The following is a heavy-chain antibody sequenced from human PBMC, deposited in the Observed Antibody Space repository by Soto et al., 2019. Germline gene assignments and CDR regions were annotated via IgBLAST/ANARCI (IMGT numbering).Heavy chain of an antibody. CDR2: ISGYNGNT. V-gene: IGHV1-18*01. CDR3: AREGPAPYYYYGMDV. J-gene: IGHJ6*02. Sequence: QVQLVQSRGEVKKPGASVKVSCKTSGYSFTTYGISWVRQAPGQGLEWMGWISGYNGNTNYAQNLQGRVTMTTDTSTSTAYMELRSLRSDDTAVYYCAREGPAPYYYYGMDVWGPGSTVTVSS. CDR1: GYSFTTYG.